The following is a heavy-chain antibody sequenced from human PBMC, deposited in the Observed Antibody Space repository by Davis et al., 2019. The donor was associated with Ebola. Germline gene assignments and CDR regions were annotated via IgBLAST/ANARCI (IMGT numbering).Heavy chain of an antibody. V-gene: IGHV4-30-4*08. CDR2: IHHSGGT. CDR3: ARDRHDSSAYGF. CDR1: GDSITNGDYA. D-gene: IGHD3-22*01. J-gene: IGHJ4*02. Sequence: SETLSLTCTVSGDSITNGDYAWTWIRQSPGKSLDWIGYIHHSGGTYYNPSLKSRLTISVDTSKNQFSLRLNSVTAADTGIYFCARDRHDSSAYGFWGQGTLVTVSS.